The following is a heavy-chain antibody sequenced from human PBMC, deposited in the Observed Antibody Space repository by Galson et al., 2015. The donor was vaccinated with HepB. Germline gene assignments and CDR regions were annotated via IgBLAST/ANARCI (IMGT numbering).Heavy chain of an antibody. D-gene: IGHD6-13*01. J-gene: IGHJ6*02. CDR2: ISSTSRST. Sequence: SLRLSCAASGFTFSSYAMSWVRQAPGKGLEWVSGISSTSRSTYYADSVKGRFTISRDNSKNTLFLQMNSLRADDTAVYYCAKVAAATGTVYYYGMDVWGQGTMVTVSS. CDR3: AKVAAATGTVYYYGMDV. CDR1: GFTFSSYA. V-gene: IGHV3-23*01.